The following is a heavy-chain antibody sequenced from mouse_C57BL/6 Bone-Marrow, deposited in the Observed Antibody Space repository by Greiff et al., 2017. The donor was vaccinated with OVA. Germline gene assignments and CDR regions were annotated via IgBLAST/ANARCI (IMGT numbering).Heavy chain of an antibody. J-gene: IGHJ2*01. V-gene: IGHV5-4*01. D-gene: IGHD4-1*01. CDR3: ARVGPSFDY. CDR1: GFTFSSYA. Sequence: EVQLVESGGGLVKPGGSLKLSCAASGFTFSSYAMSWVRQTPEKRLEWVATISDGGSYTYYPDNVKGRFTISRDNAKNNLYLQMSHLKSEDTAMYYCARVGPSFDYWGQGTTLTVSS. CDR2: ISDGGSYT.